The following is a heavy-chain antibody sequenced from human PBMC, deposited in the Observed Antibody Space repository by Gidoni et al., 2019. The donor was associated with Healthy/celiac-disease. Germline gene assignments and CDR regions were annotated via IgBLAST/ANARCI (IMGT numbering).Heavy chain of an antibody. CDR1: A. CDR2: IIPIFGTA. Sequence: AISWVRQAPGQGLEWMGGIIPIFGTANYAQKFQGRVTITADESTSTAYMELSSLRSEDTAVYYCARDSAGTIFGVANRGWFDPWGQGTLVTVSS. D-gene: IGHD3-3*01. V-gene: IGHV1-69*01. CDR3: ARDSAGTIFGVANRGWFDP. J-gene: IGHJ5*02.